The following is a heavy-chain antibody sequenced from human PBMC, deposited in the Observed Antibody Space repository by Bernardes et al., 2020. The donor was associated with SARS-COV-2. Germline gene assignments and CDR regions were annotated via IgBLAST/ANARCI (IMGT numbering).Heavy chain of an antibody. D-gene: IGHD6-19*01. CDR2: ISNSGGTT. CDR1: GFTFSSYA. V-gene: IGHV3-23*01. CDR3: ARGSRAVAFDY. Sequence: GGSLRLSCAASGFTFSSYAMSWVRQAPGKGLEWVSAISNSGGTTYYVDSVKGRFTISRDNSKSTLYLQMNSLRAEDTAVYYCARGSRAVAFDYWGQGTLVTVSS. J-gene: IGHJ4*02.